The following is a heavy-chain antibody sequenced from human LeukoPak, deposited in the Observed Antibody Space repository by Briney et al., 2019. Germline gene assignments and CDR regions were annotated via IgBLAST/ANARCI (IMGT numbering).Heavy chain of an antibody. CDR3: AAPGSIAGAGRGDGSFDI. Sequence: SQTLSLTCTVSGGSISSGGYYWSWIRQHPGKGLEWIGYIYYSGSTYYNPSLKSRVTISVDTSKNQFSLKLSSVTAADTAVYYCAAPGSIAGAGRGDGSFDIWGQGTMVTVSS. CDR1: GGSISSGGYY. V-gene: IGHV4-31*03. J-gene: IGHJ3*02. CDR2: IYYSGST. D-gene: IGHD6-6*01.